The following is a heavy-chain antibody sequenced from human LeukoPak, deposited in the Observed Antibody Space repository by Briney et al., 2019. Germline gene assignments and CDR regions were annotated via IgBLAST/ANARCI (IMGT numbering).Heavy chain of an antibody. Sequence: SETLSLTCTVSGGSISSYYWSWIRQPPGKGLEWIGYIYYSGSTNYNPSLKSRVTMSVDTSKNQFSLKLSSVTAADTAVYYCARVPSHERFDPWGQGTLVTVSS. V-gene: IGHV4-59*12. CDR3: ARVPSHERFDP. CDR2: IYYSGST. CDR1: GGSISSYY. J-gene: IGHJ5*02.